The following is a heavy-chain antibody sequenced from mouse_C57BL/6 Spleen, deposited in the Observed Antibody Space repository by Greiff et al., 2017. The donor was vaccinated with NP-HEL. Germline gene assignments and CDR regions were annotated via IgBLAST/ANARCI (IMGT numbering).Heavy chain of an antibody. CDR1: GFTFSSYT. Sequence: VMLVESGGGLVKPGGSLKLSCAASGFTFSSYTMSWVRQTPEKRLEWVATISGGGGNTYYPDSVKGRFTISRDNAKNTLYLQMSSLRSEDTALYYCARHDWDWYFDVWGTGTTVTVSS. D-gene: IGHD4-1*01. V-gene: IGHV5-9*01. J-gene: IGHJ1*03. CDR2: ISGGGGNT. CDR3: ARHDWDWYFDV.